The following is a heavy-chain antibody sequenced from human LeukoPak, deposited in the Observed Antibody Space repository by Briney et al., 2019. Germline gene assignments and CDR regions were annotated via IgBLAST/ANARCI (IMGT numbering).Heavy chain of an antibody. CDR1: GFTFSSYE. V-gene: IGHV3-48*03. D-gene: IGHD6-13*01. CDR3: ARDKAGAAAGPDAFDI. CDR2: ISSSGSTI. Sequence: GGSLRLSCAASGFTFSSYEMNWVRQAPGKGLEWVSYISSSGSTIYYADSVKGRFTISRDNAKNSLYLQMNSLRAEDTAVYYCARDKAGAAAGPDAFDIWGQGTMVTVSS. J-gene: IGHJ3*02.